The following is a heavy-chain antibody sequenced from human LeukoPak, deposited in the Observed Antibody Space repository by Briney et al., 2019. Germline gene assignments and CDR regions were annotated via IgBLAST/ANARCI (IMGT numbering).Heavy chain of an antibody. V-gene: IGHV1-69*13. CDR3: ARELFVVVPATKVKDDAFDI. CDR2: IIPIFGTA. D-gene: IGHD2-2*01. CDR1: GGTFSSYA. J-gene: IGHJ3*02. Sequence: ASVKVSCKASGGTFSSYAISWVRQAPGQGLEWMGGIIPIFGTANYAQKFQGRVTITADESTSTAYMELSSLRSEDTAVCYCARELFVVVPATKVKDDAFDIWGQGTMVTVSS.